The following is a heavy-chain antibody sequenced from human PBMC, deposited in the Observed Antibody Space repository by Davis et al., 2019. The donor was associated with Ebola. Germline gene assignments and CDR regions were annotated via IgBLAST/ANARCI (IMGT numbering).Heavy chain of an antibody. D-gene: IGHD3-3*01. CDR1: GFTFSSYA. Sequence: GGSLRLSCAASGFTFSSYAMSWVRQAPGKGLEWVSAISGSGGSTYYADSVKGRFIISRDNSKNTLYLQMNSLRAEDTAVYYCAKDGRFLEWLFYYYMDVWGKGTTVTVSS. CDR2: ISGSGGST. V-gene: IGHV3-23*01. J-gene: IGHJ6*03. CDR3: AKDGRFLEWLFYYYMDV.